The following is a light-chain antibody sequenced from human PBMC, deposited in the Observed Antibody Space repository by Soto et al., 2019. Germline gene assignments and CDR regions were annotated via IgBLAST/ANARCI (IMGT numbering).Light chain of an antibody. CDR1: SSDIGAYNY. Sequence: QSVLTQPASVSGSPGQSITISCTGTSSDIGAYNYVSWYQQHPGKAPKLIIYDVTNRPAGISSRFSASKSGNTASLTISVLQAEDEADYYCCSYKSSSTLYVFGTGTKVTGL. CDR3: CSYKSSSTLYV. V-gene: IGLV2-14*03. CDR2: DVT. J-gene: IGLJ1*01.